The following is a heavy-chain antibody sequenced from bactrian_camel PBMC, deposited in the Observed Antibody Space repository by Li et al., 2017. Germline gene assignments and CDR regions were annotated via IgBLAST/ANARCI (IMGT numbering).Heavy chain of an antibody. CDR2: IYTADGTT. J-gene: IGHJ4*01. CDR1: GHTYKTNL. V-gene: IGHV3S1*01. Sequence: HVQLVESGGGSVEAGGSLKLSCEAPGHTYKTNLMGWFRQVPGKEREGVAAIYTADGTTYYADSVKGRFTISRDNAKYTIYLQMDSLKPEDTAMYTCGIRGPLHYGGYWYEFQILGQGTQVTVS. D-gene: IGHD2*01.